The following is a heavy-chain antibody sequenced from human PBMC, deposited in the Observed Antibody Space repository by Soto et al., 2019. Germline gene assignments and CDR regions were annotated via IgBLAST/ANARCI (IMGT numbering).Heavy chain of an antibody. J-gene: IGHJ4*02. CDR1: GGSISSYY. CDR3: ARMNYYDTSGYPFDY. D-gene: IGHD3-22*01. Sequence: SETLSLTCTVSGGSISSYYWSWIRQPPGKGLEWIGYIYHSGSTNYNPSLKSRVTISVDTSKNKFSLKLNSVTAADTAVYYCARMNYYDTSGYPFDYWGQGMMVTVSS. CDR2: IYHSGST. V-gene: IGHV4-59*01.